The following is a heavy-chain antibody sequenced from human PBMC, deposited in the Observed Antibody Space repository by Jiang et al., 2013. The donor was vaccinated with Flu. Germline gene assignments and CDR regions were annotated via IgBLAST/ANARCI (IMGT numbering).Heavy chain of an antibody. J-gene: IGHJ4*02. V-gene: IGHV4-34*01. CDR1: GGSFSGYY. D-gene: IGHD3-22*01. CDR2: INHSGST. Sequence: LLKPSETLSLTCAVYGGSFSGYYWSWIRQPPGKGLEWIGEINHSGSTNYNPSLKSRVTISVDTSKNRFSLKLSFCDPPRTRAVYYCARTVVITVPYYFDYWGQGTLVTVSS. CDR3: ARTVVITVPYYFDY.